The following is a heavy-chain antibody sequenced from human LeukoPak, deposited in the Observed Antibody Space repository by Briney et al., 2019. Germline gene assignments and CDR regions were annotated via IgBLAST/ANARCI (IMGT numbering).Heavy chain of an antibody. D-gene: IGHD6-19*01. J-gene: IGHJ4*02. CDR1: EFTFSSYA. Sequence: PGGSLRLSCAASEFTFSSYAMQWVRQAPGKGLEWVSGISASGGSTWYADSVKGRFTISRDNSKNTLYLQMNSLRAEDTAVYYCAKELTRPNRPVAGLNYWGQGTLVTVSS. CDR3: AKELTRPNRPVAGLNY. V-gene: IGHV3-23*01. CDR2: ISASGGST.